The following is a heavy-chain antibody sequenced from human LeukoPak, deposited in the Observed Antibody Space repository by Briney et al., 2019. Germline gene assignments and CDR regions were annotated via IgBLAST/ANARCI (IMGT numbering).Heavy chain of an antibody. CDR1: ENSFTTSW. Sequence: GESLKISCKASENSFTTSWMGWVRQMPGRGLEWMGIIYPGDSDTRYSPSFQGQVTISADKSISTAYLQWSSLKASDTAMYYCANTRFKNLFDAFDIWGQGTMVTVSS. CDR2: IYPGDSDT. D-gene: IGHD1-14*01. CDR3: ANTRFKNLFDAFDI. J-gene: IGHJ3*02. V-gene: IGHV5-51*01.